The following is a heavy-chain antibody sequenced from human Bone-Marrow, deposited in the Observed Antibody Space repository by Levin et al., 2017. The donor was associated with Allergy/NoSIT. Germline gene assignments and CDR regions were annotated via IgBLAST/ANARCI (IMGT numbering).Heavy chain of an antibody. Sequence: GESLKISCAASGFTFSSYAMHWVRQAPGKGLEWVAVISYDGSNKYYADSVKGRFTISRDNSKNTLYLQMNSLRAEDTAVYYCARERLVPAASHYYYYGMDGWGQGTTVTVSS. CDR1: GFTFSSYA. CDR2: ISYDGSNK. CDR3: ARERLVPAASHYYYYGMDG. V-gene: IGHV3-30-3*01. J-gene: IGHJ6*02. D-gene: IGHD2-2*01.